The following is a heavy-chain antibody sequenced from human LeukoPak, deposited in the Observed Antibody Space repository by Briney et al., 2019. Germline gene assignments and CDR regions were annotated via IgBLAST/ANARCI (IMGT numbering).Heavy chain of an antibody. CDR3: TKNLGWNPYYFDY. CDR1: GFTFSGYT. J-gene: IGHJ4*02. Sequence: GGSLRLSCAASGFTFSGYTMHWIRQAPGKGLEWDSSISGSNSYIFYAVSVKGRFTVSRDNAKDSLYLQMNSLRAEDTAVYYCTKNLGWNPYYFDYWGQGTLVTVSS. D-gene: IGHD1-1*01. CDR2: ISGSNSYI. V-gene: IGHV3-21*01.